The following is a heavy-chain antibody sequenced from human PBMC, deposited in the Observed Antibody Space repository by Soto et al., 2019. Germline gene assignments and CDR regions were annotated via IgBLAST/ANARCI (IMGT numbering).Heavy chain of an antibody. V-gene: IGHV3-74*01. Sequence: EVQLVESGGGLVQPGGSLRLSCAASGSTFSSYWMHWVRQAPGKGLVWVSRISINGGSTSYADSVKGRFTISRDNAKNTLYLQMNSLRAEDTAVYYCASGGVAGSGTYYNDNWGRGTLVTVSS. J-gene: IGHJ4*02. CDR2: ISINGGST. D-gene: IGHD3-10*01. CDR1: GSTFSSYW. CDR3: ASGGVAGSGTYYNDN.